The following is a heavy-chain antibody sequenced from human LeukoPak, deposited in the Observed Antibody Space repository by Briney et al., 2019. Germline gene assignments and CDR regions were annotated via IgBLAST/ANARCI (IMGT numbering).Heavy chain of an antibody. CDR3: ARPPITMIVVGGAYFDY. Sequence: GASVKVSCKASGYTFTGYYMHWVRQAPGQGLEWMGWINPNSGGTNYAQKFQGRVTMTRDTSISTAYMELSRLRSDDTAVYYCARPPITMIVVGGAYFDYWGQGTLVTVSS. D-gene: IGHD3-22*01. CDR2: INPNSGGT. CDR1: GYTFTGYY. J-gene: IGHJ4*02. V-gene: IGHV1-2*02.